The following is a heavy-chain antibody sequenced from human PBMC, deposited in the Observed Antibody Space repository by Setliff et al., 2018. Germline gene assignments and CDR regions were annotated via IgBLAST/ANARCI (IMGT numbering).Heavy chain of an antibody. CDR3: VRGLSDRVNWFAFDY. Sequence: GGSLRLSCVASAFTFSRYSMNWVRQAPGKGLEWVSSISSSGSFQFYADSVKGRFTISRDNANNSVSLQMNSLRAEDSAIYFCVRGLSDRVNWFAFDYWGQGTLVTVSS. CDR2: ISSSGSFQ. CDR1: AFTFSRYS. J-gene: IGHJ4*02. V-gene: IGHV3-21*01. D-gene: IGHD1-1*01.